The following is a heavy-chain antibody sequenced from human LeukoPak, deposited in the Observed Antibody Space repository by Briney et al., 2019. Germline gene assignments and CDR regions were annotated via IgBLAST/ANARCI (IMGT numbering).Heavy chain of an antibody. J-gene: IGHJ4*02. D-gene: IGHD6-13*01. CDR2: IYSSGST. Sequence: SSETLSLTCAVYGGSFSGYYWNWIRQPPGQGLEWIGFIYSSGSTNYNPSLKSRVAISVDTSRNHFSLKLSSVTAADTAVYYCARGGSSSWRIGYYFDYWGQGTLVTVSS. V-gene: IGHV4-59*01. CDR3: ARGGSSSWRIGYYFDY. CDR1: GGSFSGYY.